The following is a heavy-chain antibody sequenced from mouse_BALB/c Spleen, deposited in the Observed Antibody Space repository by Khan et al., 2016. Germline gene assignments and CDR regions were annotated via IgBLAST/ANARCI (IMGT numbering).Heavy chain of an antibody. CDR2: IWRGGYT. V-gene: IGHV2-5-1*01. Sequence: QVQLKQSGPSLVQPSQSLSISCTVSGFSLTSYGVHWVRQSPGKGLEWLGVIWRGGYTDYNTPFMSRLSITRDNSKSPVFFKMHSLQADDTAIYYCAKEGGNWYDDGGGAGTTVTVSS. CDR3: AKEGGNWYDDG. CDR1: GFSLTSYG. J-gene: IGHJ1*01.